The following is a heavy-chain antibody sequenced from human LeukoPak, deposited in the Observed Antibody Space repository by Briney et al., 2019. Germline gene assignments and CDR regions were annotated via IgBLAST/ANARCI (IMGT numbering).Heavy chain of an antibody. Sequence: ASVKVSCKASGYTFTSYYMHWVRQAPGQGLEWMGIINPSGGSTSYAQKFQGRVTITADESTSTAYMELSSLRSEDTAVYYCARDSGSDYFDYWGQGTLVTVS. D-gene: IGHD2-15*01. J-gene: IGHJ4*02. CDR2: INPSGGST. V-gene: IGHV1-46*01. CDR3: ARDSGSDYFDY. CDR1: GYTFTSYY.